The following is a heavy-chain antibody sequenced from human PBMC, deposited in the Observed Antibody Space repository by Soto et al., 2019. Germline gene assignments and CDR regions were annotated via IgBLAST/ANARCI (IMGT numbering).Heavy chain of an antibody. J-gene: IGHJ4*02. CDR3: ARYQGGSTIFGVVHSLFGC. CDR2: INYSGRT. CDR1: GVSISSSNYY. D-gene: IGHD3-3*01. V-gene: IGHV4-39*01. Sequence: QVQLQESGPGLVKPSETLSLTCTVSGVSISSSNYYWSWIRRPPGKGLEWLGSINYSGRTYYTPSLKSRVATSVDPSKNQFSLKLGFVTAADTAVYYCARYQGGSTIFGVVHSLFGCWGRGTLVTVSS.